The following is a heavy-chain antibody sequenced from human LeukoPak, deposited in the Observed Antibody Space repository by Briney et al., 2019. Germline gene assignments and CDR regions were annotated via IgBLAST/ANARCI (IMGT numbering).Heavy chain of an antibody. J-gene: IGHJ4*02. CDR1: GFTFSSYA. CDR2: ISGSGGST. Sequence: GGSLRLSCAASGFTFSSYAMSWVRQAPGKGLEWVSAISGSGGSTYYADSVKGRFTISRDNSKNTLYLQMNGLRAEDTAVYYCAKAPDSWLYYFDYWGQGTLVTVSS. D-gene: IGHD6-13*01. V-gene: IGHV3-23*01. CDR3: AKAPDSWLYYFDY.